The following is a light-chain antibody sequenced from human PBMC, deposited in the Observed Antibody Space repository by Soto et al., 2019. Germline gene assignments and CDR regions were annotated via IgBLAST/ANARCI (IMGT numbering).Light chain of an antibody. V-gene: IGLV2-8*01. CDR1: SSDVGAYNY. CDR2: EVT. CDR3: SSYAGKNGYV. J-gene: IGLJ1*01. Sequence: QSALTQPPSATGSPGQSVTISCTGTSSDVGAYNYVSWYQQHPGKAPKFMIYEVTRRPSGVPNRFSGSKSDNTASLTVSGLEPEDEADYYCSSYAGKNGYVFGTGTKVTV.